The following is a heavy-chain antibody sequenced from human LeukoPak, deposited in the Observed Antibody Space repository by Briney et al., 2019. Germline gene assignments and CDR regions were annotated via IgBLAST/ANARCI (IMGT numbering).Heavy chain of an antibody. CDR1: GFTFSSYE. CDR3: AELGITMIGGV. V-gene: IGHV3-48*03. CDR2: ISSSGSTI. D-gene: IGHD3-10*02. Sequence: GSLRLSCAASGFTFSSYEMNWVRQAPGKGLERVSYISSSGSTIYYADSVKGRFTISRDNAKNSLYLQMNSLRAEDTAVYYCAELGITMIGGVWGKGTTVTISS. J-gene: IGHJ6*04.